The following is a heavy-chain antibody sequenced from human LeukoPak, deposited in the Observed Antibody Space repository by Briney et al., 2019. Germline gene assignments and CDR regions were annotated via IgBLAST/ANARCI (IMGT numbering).Heavy chain of an antibody. CDR3: AKDTRITIFGVVIL. V-gene: IGHV3-23*01. J-gene: IGHJ4*02. CDR1: GFTFSSYA. Sequence: GGSLRLSCAASGFTFSSYAMSWVRQAPGKGLGWVSAISGSGGSTYYADSVKGRFTISRDNSKNTLYLQMNSLRAEDTAVYYCAKDTRITIFGVVILWGQGTLVTVSS. CDR2: ISGSGGST. D-gene: IGHD3-3*01.